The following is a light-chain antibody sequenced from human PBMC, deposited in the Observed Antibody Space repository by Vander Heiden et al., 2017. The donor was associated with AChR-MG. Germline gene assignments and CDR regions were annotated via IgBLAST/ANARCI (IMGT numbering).Light chain of an antibody. CDR2: GKN. CDR3: NSRDSSGNHEV. J-gene: IGLJ2*01. Sequence: SSELTQDPAVSAALGQTVRITCQGDSLRSYFASWYQQKAGQAPVLVIYGKNSRPSGIPGRFSGSSSGNTASLTITGAQAEDEADYYCNSRDSSGNHEVFGGGTKLTVL. V-gene: IGLV3-19*01. CDR1: SLRSYF.